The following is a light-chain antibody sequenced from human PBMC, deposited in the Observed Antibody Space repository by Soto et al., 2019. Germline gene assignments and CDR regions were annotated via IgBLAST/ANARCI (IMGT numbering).Light chain of an antibody. Sequence: QSVLTQPRSVSGSPGQSVTISCTGTSSDVGGYNFVAWYQQHPGKAPKLIIYDVTRRPSGVPDRFSGSKSGNTASLTISGLQAEDEADYYCCSYAGSSAVFGGGTKLTVL. CDR3: CSYAGSSAV. V-gene: IGLV2-11*01. J-gene: IGLJ2*01. CDR2: DVT. CDR1: SSDVGGYNF.